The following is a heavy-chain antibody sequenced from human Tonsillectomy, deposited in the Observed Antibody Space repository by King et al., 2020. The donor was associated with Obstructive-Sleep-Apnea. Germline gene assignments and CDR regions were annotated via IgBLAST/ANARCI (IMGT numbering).Heavy chain of an antibody. CDR3: AKDGPLADDYYSYGMDV. V-gene: IGHV3-33*06. D-gene: IGHD3-3*01. Sequence: QVQLVESGGGVVQPGRSLRLSCAASGFNFSIYGMHWVRQAPGKGLEWVAVIWYDESNKYYADSVKGRFTISRDNSKNTLYLQMNSLRAEDTAVYYCAKDGPLADDYYSYGMDVWGQGTTVTVSS. CDR2: IWYDESNK. CDR1: GFNFSIYG. J-gene: IGHJ6*02.